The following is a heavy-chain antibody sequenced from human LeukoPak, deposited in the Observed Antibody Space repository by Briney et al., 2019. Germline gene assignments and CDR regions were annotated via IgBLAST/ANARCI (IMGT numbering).Heavy chain of an antibody. D-gene: IGHD4-17*01. V-gene: IGHV4-59*01. J-gene: IGHJ4*02. CDR1: GGSINNYY. Sequence: SETLSLTCTVSGGSINNYYWSWIRQPPGKGLEWIGYIYYRGSTNYNPSLKSRVTFSVDTSKNQFSLKLNSVTAADTAVYYCARGGDYSDLRYFDYWGQGTLVTVSS. CDR2: IYYRGST. CDR3: ARGGDYSDLRYFDY.